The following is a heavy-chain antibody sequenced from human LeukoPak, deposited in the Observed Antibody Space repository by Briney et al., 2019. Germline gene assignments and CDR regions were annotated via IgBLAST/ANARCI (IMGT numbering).Heavy chain of an antibody. Sequence: SETLSLTCAVYGGSFSGYYWSWIRQPPGKGLEWIGEINHSGSTNYNPSLKSRVTISVDTSKNQFSLKLSSVTAADTAVYYCARGIRGLRLGELSAIPYYWGQGTLVTVSS. D-gene: IGHD3-16*02. CDR2: INHSGST. V-gene: IGHV4-34*01. CDR3: ARGIRGLRLGELSAIPYY. CDR1: GGSFSGYY. J-gene: IGHJ4*02.